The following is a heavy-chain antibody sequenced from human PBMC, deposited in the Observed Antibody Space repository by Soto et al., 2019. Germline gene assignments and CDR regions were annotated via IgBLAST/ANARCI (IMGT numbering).Heavy chain of an antibody. V-gene: IGHV3-23*01. D-gene: IGHD3-10*01. CDR2: ISGSGGST. CDR3: AKDYGSGLYYYYYMDV. Sequence: GGSLRLSCAASGFTFTTYAMSWVRQAPGKGLEWVSAISGSGGSTYYADSVKGRFTISRDNSKNTLYLQMNSLRAEDTAVYYCAKDYGSGLYYYYYMDVWGKGTTVTVSS. J-gene: IGHJ6*03. CDR1: GFTFTTYA.